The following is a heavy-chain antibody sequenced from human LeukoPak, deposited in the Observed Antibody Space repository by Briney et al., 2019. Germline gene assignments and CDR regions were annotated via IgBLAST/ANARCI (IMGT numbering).Heavy chain of an antibody. J-gene: IGHJ6*02. CDR3: AKDCSSNYDYYYYYYGMDV. D-gene: IGHD4-11*01. Sequence: GGSLRLSCAASGFTFSSYAMHWVRQAPGKGLEWVAVISYDGSNKYYADSVKGRFTISRDNSKNTLYLQMNSLRAEDTAVYYCAKDCSSNYDYYYYYYGMDVWGQGTTVTVSS. V-gene: IGHV3-30-3*01. CDR1: GFTFSSYA. CDR2: ISYDGSNK.